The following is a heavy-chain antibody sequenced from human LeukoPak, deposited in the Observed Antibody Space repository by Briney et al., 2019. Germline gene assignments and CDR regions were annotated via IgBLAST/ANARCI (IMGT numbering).Heavy chain of an antibody. V-gene: IGHV3-21*01. D-gene: IGHD3-9*01. J-gene: IGHJ4*02. Sequence: GGSLRLSCAASGFTFNTFNMDWVRQAPGKGLEWVSSITSGGDYIYYADSVKGRFTTSRDNAKNSLSLQLNRLRVEDTAVYYCARGHYNVLAASYKWTPDYWGQGTLVTVSS. CDR2: ITSGGDYI. CDR1: GFTFNTFN. CDR3: ARGHYNVLAASYKWTPDY.